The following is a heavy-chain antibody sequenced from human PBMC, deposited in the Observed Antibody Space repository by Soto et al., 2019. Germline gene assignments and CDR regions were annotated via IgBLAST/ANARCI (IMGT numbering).Heavy chain of an antibody. V-gene: IGHV3-30*18. D-gene: IGHD5-12*01. CDR2: ISYDGSNR. J-gene: IGHJ4*02. CDR3: AKISSPTYIVATILGHFDY. CDR1: GFTFSYYG. Sequence: GGSLRLSCAASGFTFSYYGLHWVRHAPGKGLEWVAGISYDGSNRYYGDSVKGRFSISRDNPNNTLYLQMNSLRDEDTAVYYCAKISSPTYIVATILGHFDYWGQGTLVTVSS.